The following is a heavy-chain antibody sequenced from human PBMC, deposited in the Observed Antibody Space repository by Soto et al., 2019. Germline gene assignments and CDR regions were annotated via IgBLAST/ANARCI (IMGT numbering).Heavy chain of an antibody. Sequence: GASVKVSCKASGYTFTSYAMHWVRQAPGQRLEWMGWINAGNGNTKYSQKFQGRVTITRDTSVSTAYMELSSLRSEDTAVYYCARDAVVVVAATADAFDIWGQGTMVTVSS. CDR1: GYTFTSYA. V-gene: IGHV1-3*01. CDR2: INAGNGNT. D-gene: IGHD2-15*01. J-gene: IGHJ3*02. CDR3: ARDAVVVVAATADAFDI.